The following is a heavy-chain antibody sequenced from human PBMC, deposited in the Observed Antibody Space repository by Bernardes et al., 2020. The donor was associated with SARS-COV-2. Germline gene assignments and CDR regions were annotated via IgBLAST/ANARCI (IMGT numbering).Heavy chain of an antibody. V-gene: IGHV3-53*01. CDR2: VYTSGNK. J-gene: IGHJ4*02. CDR3: ARGSYGDPLDY. Sequence: GGSLRLSCAASGFTFSSYWMHWVRQAPGKGLEWVSVVYTSGNKHYADSVKGRFTISKDNSKNTLYLEMNSLRAEDTAVYYCARGSYGDPLDYWGQGTLVTVSS. D-gene: IGHD4-17*01. CDR1: GFTFSSYW.